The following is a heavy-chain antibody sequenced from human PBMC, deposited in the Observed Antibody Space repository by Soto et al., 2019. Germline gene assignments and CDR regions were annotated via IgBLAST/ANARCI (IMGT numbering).Heavy chain of an antibody. Sequence: QITLKESGPTLVKPTQTLTLTCTFSGFSLSTAGMGVGWIRQPPGKALEWLALIYWGDDRCYSPSLKSRLTITTDASKNQVGLTWTNMGPVDAATYYCAHRPGRVRVGGHGSFDIWGQGTMVIVSS. CDR3: AHRPGRVRVGGHGSFDI. J-gene: IGHJ3*02. D-gene: IGHD3-10*01. CDR1: GFSLSTAGMG. V-gene: IGHV2-5*02. CDR2: IYWGDDR.